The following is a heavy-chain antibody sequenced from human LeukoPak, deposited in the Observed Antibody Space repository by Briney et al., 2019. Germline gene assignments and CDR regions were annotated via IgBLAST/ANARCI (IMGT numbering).Heavy chain of an antibody. CDR1: GGSISSSSYY. J-gene: IGHJ4*02. D-gene: IGHD5-24*01. Sequence: PSETLSLTCTVSGGSISSSSYYWGWIRQPPGKGLEWIGSIYYSGSTYYNPSLKSRVTISVDTSKNQFSLKLSSVTAADTAVYYCARDGVATISYWGQGTLVAVSS. CDR3: ARDGVATISY. CDR2: IYYSGST. V-gene: IGHV4-39*07.